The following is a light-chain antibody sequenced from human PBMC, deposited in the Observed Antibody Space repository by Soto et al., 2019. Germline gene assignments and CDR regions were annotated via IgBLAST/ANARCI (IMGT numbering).Light chain of an antibody. CDR1: QSISSW. CDR3: EHDNIYPWGT. Sequence: IQMTQSPSTLSASVGDRVTITCRASQSISSWLAWYQQKTRKAPKLMNYHASSLESEAQSRFSGSGSGTEFTLTFGGLQPDYFATYWGEHDNIYPWGTGGLVTKVDIK. J-gene: IGKJ1*01. V-gene: IGKV1-5*01. CDR2: HAS.